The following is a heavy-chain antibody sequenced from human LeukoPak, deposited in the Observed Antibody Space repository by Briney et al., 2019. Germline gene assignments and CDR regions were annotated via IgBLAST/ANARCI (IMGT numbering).Heavy chain of an antibody. Sequence: GGSLRLSCAASGFTVSSTYMSWVRQAPGKGLEWVSVMYGSGGTYYTDSMKGRFTISRDNSKNTLYPQMNSLRAEDTAVYYCARFYGDFVNHWYFDLWGRGTLVTVSS. CDR3: ARFYGDFVNHWYFDL. D-gene: IGHD4-17*01. CDR1: GFTVSSTY. CDR2: MYGSGGT. V-gene: IGHV3-53*01. J-gene: IGHJ2*01.